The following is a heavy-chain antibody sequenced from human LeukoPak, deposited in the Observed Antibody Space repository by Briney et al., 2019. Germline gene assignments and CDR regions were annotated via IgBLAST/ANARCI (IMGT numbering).Heavy chain of an antibody. CDR2: ISYSGST. Sequence: PSETLSLTCTVSGGSISSYYWSWIRQPPGKGLEWIGYISYSGSTNFNPSLKSRVTISVDTSKNQFSLKLSSVTAADTAVYYCARRSAYGGSSDLGFDYWGQGTLVTVSS. CDR3: ARRSAYGGSSDLGFDY. J-gene: IGHJ4*02. D-gene: IGHD4-23*01. CDR1: GGSISSYY. V-gene: IGHV4-59*01.